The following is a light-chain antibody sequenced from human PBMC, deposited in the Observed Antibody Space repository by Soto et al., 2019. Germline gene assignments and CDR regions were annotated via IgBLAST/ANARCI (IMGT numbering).Light chain of an antibody. CDR2: SNI. Sequence: VVTQPPSASGTPGQRVTISCSGSSCNIGSNTLNCYQQHPGRAPKLLIYSNIQRPSGVPDLFSCSKSGTSASMAISGLKTENEADYYCAAWDDSMNGLYVFGTGTKITVL. CDR3: AAWDDSMNGLYV. CDR1: SCNIGSNT. V-gene: IGLV1-44*01. J-gene: IGLJ1*01.